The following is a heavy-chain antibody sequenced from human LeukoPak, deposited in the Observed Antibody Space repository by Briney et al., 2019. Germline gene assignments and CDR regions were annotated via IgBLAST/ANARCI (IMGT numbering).Heavy chain of an antibody. CDR1: GGSIGSHY. CDR3: ARGGVLKSVDY. CDR2: VYDIGST. V-gene: IGHV4-59*11. J-gene: IGHJ4*02. Sequence: SETLSLTCTVSGGSIGSHYWTWVRQTPGKGLEWIGYVYDIGSTKYNPSLKSRVTISVDTSKNQFSLRLSSVTAADTAVYYCARGGVLKSVDYWGQGTLVAVSS. D-gene: IGHD3-16*01.